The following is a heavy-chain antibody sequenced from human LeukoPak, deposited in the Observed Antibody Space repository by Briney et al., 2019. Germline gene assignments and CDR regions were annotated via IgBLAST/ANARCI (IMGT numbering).Heavy chain of an antibody. CDR2: ISSNGGST. CDR1: GFTFSSYA. Sequence: GGSLRLSCAASGFTFSSYAMHWVRQAPGKGLEYVSAISSNGGSTYYANSVKGRFTISRDNSKNTLYLQMGSLRAEDMAVYYCAREVADSSGWPDDAFDIWGQGTMVTVSS. V-gene: IGHV3-64*01. D-gene: IGHD6-19*01. J-gene: IGHJ3*02. CDR3: AREVADSSGWPDDAFDI.